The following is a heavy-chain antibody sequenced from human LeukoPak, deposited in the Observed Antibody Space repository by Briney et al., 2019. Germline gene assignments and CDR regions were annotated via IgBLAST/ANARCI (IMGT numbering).Heavy chain of an antibody. Sequence: GGSLRLSCAASGFTFSSYWMHWVRQAPGEGLVWVSRINSDGSSTSYADSVKGRFTISRDNAKNTLYLQMNSLRAEDTAVYYCARENSGYFDYWGQGTLVTVSS. CDR2: INSDGSST. CDR3: ARENSGYFDY. CDR1: GFTFSSYW. V-gene: IGHV3-74*01. J-gene: IGHJ4*02.